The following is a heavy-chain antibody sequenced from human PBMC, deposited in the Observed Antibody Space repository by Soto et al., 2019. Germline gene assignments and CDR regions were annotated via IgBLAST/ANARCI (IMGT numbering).Heavy chain of an antibody. CDR1: GDSISTVDYF. D-gene: IGHD2-15*01. CDR2: IYKSATT. CDR3: ARGRYCLTGRCFPNWFDS. V-gene: IGHV4-30-4*01. Sequence: SETLSLTCSVSGDSISTVDYFWAWVRQPPGQALEYIGYIYKSATTYYNPSFESRVAISLDTSKSQFSLNVTSLAAADTAVYFCARGRYCLTGRCFPNWFDSWGQLTLVTVSS. J-gene: IGHJ5*01.